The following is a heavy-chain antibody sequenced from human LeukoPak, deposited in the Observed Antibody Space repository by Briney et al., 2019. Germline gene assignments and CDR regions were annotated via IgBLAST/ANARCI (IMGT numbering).Heavy chain of an antibody. CDR2: IRSKTYGGTT. D-gene: IGHD3-22*01. CDR1: GFTFGDHA. Sequence: GGSLRLSCATSGFTFGDHAMNWVRQAPGKGLEWVGFIRSKTYGGTTDYATSVKGTFTISRDDSKSIAYLQMDSLKTEDTAVYYCTYDSSGYSYYFDYWGQGTLVTVS. V-gene: IGHV3-49*04. CDR3: TYDSSGYSYYFDY. J-gene: IGHJ4*02.